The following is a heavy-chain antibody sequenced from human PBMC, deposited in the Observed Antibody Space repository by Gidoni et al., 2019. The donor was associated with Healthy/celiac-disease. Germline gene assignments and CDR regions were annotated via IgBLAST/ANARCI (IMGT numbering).Heavy chain of an antibody. CDR3: ARDTGYCSGGSCYGGWFDP. V-gene: IGHV3-48*03. D-gene: IGHD2-15*01. CDR1: GFTFSIYE. J-gene: IGHJ5*02. Sequence: EVQLVESGGGLVQPGGSLRLSCAASGFTFSIYEMNWVRQAPGKGLEWVSYISSSGSTIYYADSVKGRFTISRDNAKNSLYLQMNSLRAEDTAVYYCARDTGYCSGGSCYGGWFDPWGQGTLVTVSS. CDR2: ISSSGSTI.